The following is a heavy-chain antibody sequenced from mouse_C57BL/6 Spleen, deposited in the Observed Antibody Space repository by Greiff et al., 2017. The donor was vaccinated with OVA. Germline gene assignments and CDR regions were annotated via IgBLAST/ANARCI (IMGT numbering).Heavy chain of an antibody. CDR2: IDPSDSYT. CDR3: ARGRASRHWGPFDD. D-gene: IGHD4-1*01. Sequence: QVQLQQPGAELVMPGASVKLSCKASGYTFTSYWMHWVKQRPGQGLEWIGEIDPSDSYTNYNQKFKGKATLTVDKSSSTAYMQLSSLTSEDSAVYYWARGRASRHWGPFDDWGQGTTVTVSS. J-gene: IGHJ2*01. V-gene: IGHV1-69*01. CDR1: GYTFTSYW.